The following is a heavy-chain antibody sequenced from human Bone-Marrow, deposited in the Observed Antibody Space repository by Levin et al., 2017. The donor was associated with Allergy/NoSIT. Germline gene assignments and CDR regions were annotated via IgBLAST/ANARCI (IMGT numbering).Heavy chain of an antibody. CDR2: INWDDDK. Sequence: QTLSLTCTFSGFSLNTRGVCVNWIRQPPGKALEWLALINWDDDKYYSPSLKTRLTISKDTSKNQVDLTMTNMDPLDTATDYCARMIQRRVGATNSFDYWGQGTLVAVSS. CDR3: ARMIQRRVGATNSFDY. V-gene: IGHV2-70*01. CDR1: GFSLNTRGVC. J-gene: IGHJ4*02. D-gene: IGHD1-26*01.